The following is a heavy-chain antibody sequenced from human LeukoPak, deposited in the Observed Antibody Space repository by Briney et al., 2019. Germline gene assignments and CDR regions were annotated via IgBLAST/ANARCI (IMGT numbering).Heavy chain of an antibody. D-gene: IGHD2-2*01. CDR3: ARSRWGYCSSTSCPDAFDI. V-gene: IGHV1-46*01. J-gene: IGHJ3*02. Sequence: ASVKVSCKASGYTFTSYYMHWVRQAPGQGLEWMGIINPSGGSTSYAQKFQGRVTMTRGTSTSTVYMELSSLRSENTAVYYCARSRWGYCSSTSCPDAFDIWGQGTMVTVSS. CDR1: GYTFTSYY. CDR2: INPSGGST.